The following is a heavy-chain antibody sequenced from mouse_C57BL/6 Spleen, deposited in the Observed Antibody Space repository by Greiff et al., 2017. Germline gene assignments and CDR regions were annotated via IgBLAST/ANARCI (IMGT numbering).Heavy chain of an antibody. CDR3: ARRYGYDNWYFDV. CDR1: GFTFSSYT. D-gene: IGHD2-2*01. J-gene: IGHJ1*03. Sequence: EVQVVESGGGLVKPGGSLKLSCAASGFTFSSYTMSWVRQTPEKRLEWVATISGGGGNTYYPDSVKGRFTISRDNAKNTLYLQMSSLRSEDTALYYCARRYGYDNWYFDVWGTGTTVTVSS. V-gene: IGHV5-9*01. CDR2: ISGGGGNT.